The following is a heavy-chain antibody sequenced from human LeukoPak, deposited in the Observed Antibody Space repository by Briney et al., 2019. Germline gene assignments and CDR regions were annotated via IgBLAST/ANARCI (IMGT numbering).Heavy chain of an antibody. CDR1: GFTFSSYE. J-gene: IGHJ6*03. CDR2: ISSSGSTI. V-gene: IGHV3-48*03. Sequence: GGSLRLSCAASGFTFSSYEMNWVRQAPGKGLEWVSYISSSGSTIYYADSVKGRFTISRDNAKNSLYLQMNSLRAEDTAVYYCARDQFDTAMVWYYYYYMDVWGKGTTVTVSS. D-gene: IGHD5-18*01. CDR3: ARDQFDTAMVWYYYYYMDV.